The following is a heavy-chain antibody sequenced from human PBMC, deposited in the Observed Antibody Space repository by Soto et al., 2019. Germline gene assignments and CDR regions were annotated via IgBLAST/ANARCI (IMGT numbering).Heavy chain of an antibody. CDR2: IKSKTDGGTT. J-gene: IGHJ4*02. CDR3: TTDFWSGYSLPVY. CDR1: GFTFSNAW. V-gene: IGHV3-15*07. D-gene: IGHD3-3*01. Sequence: GGSLRLSCAASGFTFSNAWMNWVRQAPGKGLEWVGRIKSKTDGGTTDYAAPVKGRFTISRDDSKNTLYLQMNSLKTEDTAVYYCTTDFWSGYSLPVYWGQGTLVTVSS.